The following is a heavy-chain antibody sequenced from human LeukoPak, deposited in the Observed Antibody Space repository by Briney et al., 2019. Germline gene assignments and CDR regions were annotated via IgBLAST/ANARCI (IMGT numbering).Heavy chain of an antibody. Sequence: PSETLSLTCTVSGGSISSGNYYWSWIRQPAGKRLEWIGRIYASGSTNYNPSLKSRVTISVDTSKNQFSLKLSSVTAADTAVYYCAVYYYDSRGYLFDYWGQGTLVTVSS. CDR2: IYASGST. J-gene: IGHJ4*02. D-gene: IGHD3-22*01. V-gene: IGHV4-61*02. CDR1: GGSISSGNYY. CDR3: AVYYYDSRGYLFDY.